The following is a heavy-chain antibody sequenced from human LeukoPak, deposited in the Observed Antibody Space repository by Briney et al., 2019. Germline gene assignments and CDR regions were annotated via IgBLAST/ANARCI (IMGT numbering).Heavy chain of an antibody. D-gene: IGHD3-22*01. CDR3: ARDTIVVVTYHYYGMDV. CDR2: IWYDGSNK. Sequence: GGSLRLSCAASGFTFSSYGMHWVRQAPGKGLEWVAVIWYDGSNKYYADSVKGRFTISRDNSKNTLYLQMNSLRAEDTAVYYCARDTIVVVTYHYYGMDVWGQGTTVTVSS. CDR1: GFTFSSYG. V-gene: IGHV3-33*01. J-gene: IGHJ6*02.